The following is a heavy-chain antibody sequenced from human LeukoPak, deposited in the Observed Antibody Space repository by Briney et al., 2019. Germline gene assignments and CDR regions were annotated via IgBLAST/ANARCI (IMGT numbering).Heavy chain of an antibody. J-gene: IGHJ4*02. CDR1: GYTFTGYY. Sequence: ASVKVSCKASGYTFTGYYMHWVRQAPGQGLEWMGWITPNSGGPNYAQKFQGRVTMTRDTSTNTAYMELSRLRSGDTAVYYCARQGALVKGIDYWGQGTLVTVSS. V-gene: IGHV1-2*02. CDR2: ITPNSGGP. CDR3: ARQGALVKGIDY. D-gene: IGHD2-2*01.